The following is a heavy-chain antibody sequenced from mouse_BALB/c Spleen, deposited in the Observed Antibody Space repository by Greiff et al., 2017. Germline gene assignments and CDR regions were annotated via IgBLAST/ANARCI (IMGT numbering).Heavy chain of an antibody. D-gene: IGHD2-4*01. V-gene: IGHV1S81*02. CDR1: GYTFTSYW. J-gene: IGHJ3*01. CDR3: ARSGYDYDGWFAY. CDR2: INPSNGRT. Sequence: QVQLKQPGAELVKPGASVKLSCKASGYTFTSYWMHWVKQRPGQGLEWIGEINPSNGRTNYNEKFKSKATLTVDKSSSTAYMQLSSLTSEDSAVYYCARSGYDYDGWFAYWGQGTLVTVSA.